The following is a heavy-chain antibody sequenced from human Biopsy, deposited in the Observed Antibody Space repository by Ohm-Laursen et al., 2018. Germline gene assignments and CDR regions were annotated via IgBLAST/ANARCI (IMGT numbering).Heavy chain of an antibody. D-gene: IGHD2-15*01. Sequence: TLSLTCTVSGVSITAYYWSWIRQPPGKGLKCIGNIHHSGSTNYNPSLKSRLAISVDTSKNQFSLKLSSVTAADTAVYYCARMDCSGGSCHYYSYGMDVWGQGTTVTVSS. CDR1: GVSITAYY. V-gene: IGHV4-4*09. J-gene: IGHJ6*01. CDR2: IHHSGST. CDR3: ARMDCSGGSCHYYSYGMDV.